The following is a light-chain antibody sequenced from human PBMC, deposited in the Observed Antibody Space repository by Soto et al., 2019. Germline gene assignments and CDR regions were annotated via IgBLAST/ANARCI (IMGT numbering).Light chain of an antibody. Sequence: QSVLTQPASVSGSPGQSITISCTGTSTDVGGYNYVSWYQQHPGKAPKLMISDVSNRPSGVSIRFSGSKSGNTASLTISGLQAEDEADYYCNSSSSSTTLYHFGTGTKVTVL. CDR1: STDVGGYNY. J-gene: IGLJ1*01. CDR3: NSSSSSTTLYH. CDR2: DVS. V-gene: IGLV2-14*01.